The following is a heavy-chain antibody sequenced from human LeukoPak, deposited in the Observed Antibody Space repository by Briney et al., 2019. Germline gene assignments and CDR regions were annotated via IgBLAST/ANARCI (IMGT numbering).Heavy chain of an antibody. CDR3: ARFSGWYLGGDY. Sequence: SETLSLTCTDSGGSISSSSYYWGWIRQPPGKGLEWIGSIYYSGSTYYNPSLKSRVTISVDTSKNQFSLKLSSVTAADTAVYYCARFSGWYLGGDYWGQGTLVTVSS. CDR2: IYYSGST. V-gene: IGHV4-39*07. D-gene: IGHD6-19*01. J-gene: IGHJ4*02. CDR1: GGSISSSSYY.